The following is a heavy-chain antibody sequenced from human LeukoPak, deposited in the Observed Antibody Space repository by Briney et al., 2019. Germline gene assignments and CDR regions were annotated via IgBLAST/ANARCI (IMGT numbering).Heavy chain of an antibody. CDR3: ARVMYYYHSSGSIAVYYFDY. CDR2: INMIGSTT. J-gene: IGHJ4*02. Sequence: PGGSLGLSCAASEFTLRSHWWPWVRQPPGKGLVWFSRINMIGSTTSYADSVKGRFTISRDNAKNTLYLQMNSLRAEDTAAYYCARVMYYYHSSGSIAVYYFDYWGQGTLVTVSS. D-gene: IGHD3-22*01. CDR1: EFTLRSHW. V-gene: IGHV3-74*01.